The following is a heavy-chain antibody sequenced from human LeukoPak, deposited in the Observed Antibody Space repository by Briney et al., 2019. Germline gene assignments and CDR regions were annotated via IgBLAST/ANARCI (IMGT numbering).Heavy chain of an antibody. V-gene: IGHV3-23*01. Sequence: GGSLRLSCAASGFTFSSCAMSWVRQAPGKGLEWVSLISGSGDSRYYADSVKGRFTTSRDNAKNTLYLQMNSLRAEDTAEYYCARLDILTGNYYYFNFWGQGTLVTVSS. J-gene: IGHJ4*02. D-gene: IGHD3-9*01. CDR2: ISGSGDSR. CDR1: GFTFSSCA. CDR3: ARLDILTGNYYYFNF.